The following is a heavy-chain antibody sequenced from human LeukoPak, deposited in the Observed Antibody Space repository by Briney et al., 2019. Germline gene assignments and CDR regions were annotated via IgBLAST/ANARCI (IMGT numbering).Heavy chain of an antibody. D-gene: IGHD3-16*01. Sequence: GGSLRLSCAAAGFTLSSYRMNWVRQAPGKGLEWVSSISSSSSYIYCADSVKGRFTIPRDNAKNSLYLQMNSLRAEDTAVYYCARDQEAMGDYYFDYWGQGTLVTVSS. V-gene: IGHV3-21*01. J-gene: IGHJ4*02. CDR1: GFTLSSYR. CDR3: ARDQEAMGDYYFDY. CDR2: ISSSSSYI.